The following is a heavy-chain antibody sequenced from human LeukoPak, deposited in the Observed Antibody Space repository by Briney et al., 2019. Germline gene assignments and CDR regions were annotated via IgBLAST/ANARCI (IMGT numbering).Heavy chain of an antibody. CDR1: GFTFSSYA. CDR3: AKDEVLLWFGEPHFDY. CDR2: ISGSGGST. V-gene: IGHV3-23*01. J-gene: IGHJ4*02. D-gene: IGHD3-10*01. Sequence: GGSLRRSCAASGFTFSSYAMSWVRQAPGKGLEWVTAISGSGGSTYYADSVKGRFTISRDNSKNTLYLQMNSLRAEDTAVYYCAKDEVLLWFGEPHFDYWGQGTLVTVSS.